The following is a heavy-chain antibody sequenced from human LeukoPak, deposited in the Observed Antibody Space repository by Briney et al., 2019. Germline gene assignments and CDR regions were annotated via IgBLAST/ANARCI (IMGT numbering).Heavy chain of an antibody. CDR2: ISYDGSNK. Sequence: GGSLRLSCAAPGFTFSSYGMHWVRQAPGKGLEWVAVISYDGSNKYYADSVKGRFTISRDNAKNSLYLQMNSLRAEDTAVYYCARDLGTSYYYYYYYGMDVWGQGTTVTVSS. J-gene: IGHJ6*02. CDR1: GFTFSSYG. V-gene: IGHV3-30*03. D-gene: IGHD2-2*01. CDR3: ARDLGTSYYYYYYYGMDV.